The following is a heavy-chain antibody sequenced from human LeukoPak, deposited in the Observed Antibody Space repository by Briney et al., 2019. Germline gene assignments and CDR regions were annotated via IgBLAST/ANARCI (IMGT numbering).Heavy chain of an antibody. CDR3: ARDREATGDLFFDY. J-gene: IGHJ4*02. CDR1: GFTFSTYS. D-gene: IGHD3-10*01. Sequence: GGSLRLSCAASGFTFSTYSMQWVRQAPGKGLEYVSTISSNGDSTYYANSVKGRFTISRDNSKNTLYLQMGSLRAEDMAVYYCARDREATGDLFFDYWGQGTLVTVSS. CDR2: ISSNGDST. V-gene: IGHV3-64*01.